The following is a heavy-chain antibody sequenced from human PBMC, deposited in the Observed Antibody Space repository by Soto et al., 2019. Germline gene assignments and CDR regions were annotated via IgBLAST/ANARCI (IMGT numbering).Heavy chain of an antibody. CDR3: TRHSLFDGVPEEVDC. V-gene: IGHV4-59*08. CDR1: GASISTYY. D-gene: IGHD2-8*01. CDR2: VYYTGST. J-gene: IGHJ4*02. Sequence: QVQLQESGPGLVKPSETLSLTCTVSGASISTYYWGWIRQPPGKGLEWIGYVYYTGSTNYDPSLNSRVSLTGNTSNNHFPLRLSTMTASDTAIYSCTRHSLFDGVPEEVDCWGQGTLVTVSS.